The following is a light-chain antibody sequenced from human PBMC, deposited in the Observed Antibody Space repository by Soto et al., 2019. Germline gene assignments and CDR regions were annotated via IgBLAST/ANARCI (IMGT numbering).Light chain of an antibody. CDR2: EVS. V-gene: IGLV2-8*01. J-gene: IGLJ3*02. CDR1: SSDVGDYNS. Sequence: QSVLTQPPSASGSPGRSVTISCSGTSSDVGDYNSVSWYQQHPGKAPKLMIYEVSKRPSGVPDRFSGSKFGNAASLTVSGLQAEDEADYYCSSYAGSNIWVFGGGTKVTVL. CDR3: SSYAGSNIWV.